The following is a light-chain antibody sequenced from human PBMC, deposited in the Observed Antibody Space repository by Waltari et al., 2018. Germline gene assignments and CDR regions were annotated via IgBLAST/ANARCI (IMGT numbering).Light chain of an antibody. CDR1: QSVGGT. CDR2: GTS. Sequence: EIVLTQSPGTLSSPPGERATLSCRASQSVGGTLAWYQQKPGQAPRLLMYGTSIRAPGTPDRFSGTGSGTDFSLTISRLEPEDFAVYYCQHYVRLPATFGQGTKVEIK. J-gene: IGKJ1*01. CDR3: QHYVRLPAT. V-gene: IGKV3-20*01.